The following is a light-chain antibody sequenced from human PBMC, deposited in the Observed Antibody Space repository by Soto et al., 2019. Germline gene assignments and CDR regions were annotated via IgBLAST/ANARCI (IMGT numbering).Light chain of an antibody. CDR2: ITS. CDR3: QQYNNWPSWT. V-gene: IGKV3-15*01. CDR1: QSVNYN. J-gene: IGKJ1*01. Sequence: EMVLTQSPGTLSLSPGERATLSCRASQSVNYNLAWYQQKPGHAPRLLIYITSTRATGIPARFSGSGSGTEFTLTISSLQSEDSAVYYCQQYNNWPSWTFGQGTKVDIK.